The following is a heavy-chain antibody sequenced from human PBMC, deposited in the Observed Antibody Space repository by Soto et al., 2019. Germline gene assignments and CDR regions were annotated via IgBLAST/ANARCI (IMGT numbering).Heavy chain of an antibody. CDR3: AREVTVAGGGMDV. D-gene: IGHD4-17*01. CDR2: IYYSGST. J-gene: IGHJ6*02. V-gene: IGHV4-59*01. Sequence: PSETLSLTCTASGVSISSYYWSWIRQPPGKGLEWIGYIYYSGSTNYNPYLKSRGTISVDTSKNQFSLKQSYVTAADTAVEYCAREVTVAGGGMDVWGQGTTVTVSS. CDR1: GVSISSYY.